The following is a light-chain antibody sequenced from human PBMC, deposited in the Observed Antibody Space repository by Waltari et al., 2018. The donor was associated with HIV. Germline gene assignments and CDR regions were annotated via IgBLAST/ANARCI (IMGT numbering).Light chain of an antibody. V-gene: IGLV2-14*01. CDR1: TSDFGLYNF. CDR3: ASFTSNYTLI. Sequence: QSTLTQPASVSGSPGQSITISCTGSTSDFGLYNFISWYQQHPGGVPTVIIYEVFSRPSGSSSRFSGSRSANTASLTISWLQPEDEADYYCASFTSNYTLIFGGGTKVTVL. CDR2: EVF. J-gene: IGLJ2*01.